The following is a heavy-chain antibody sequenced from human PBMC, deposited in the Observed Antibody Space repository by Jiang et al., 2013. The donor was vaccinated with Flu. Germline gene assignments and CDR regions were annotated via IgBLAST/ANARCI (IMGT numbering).Heavy chain of an antibody. CDR3: ARDRVAVPRVLDS. CDR1: SSGYYY. CDR2: IYYTGTT. V-gene: IGHV4-31*02. Sequence: SSGYYYWTWIRQHPGKGLEWIGSIYYTGTTYYNPSLKSRVIISLDMSKTQFSLTLSSVTAADTAVYFCARDRVAVPRVLDSWGLGTLVTVSS. D-gene: IGHD2-15*01. J-gene: IGHJ4*02.